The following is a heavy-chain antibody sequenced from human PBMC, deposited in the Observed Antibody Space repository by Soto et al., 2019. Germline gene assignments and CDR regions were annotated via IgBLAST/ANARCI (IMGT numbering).Heavy chain of an antibody. CDR1: GFTFSSYA. V-gene: IGHV3-30-3*01. D-gene: IGHD2-2*01. Sequence: QVQLVESGGGVVQPGGSLRLSCAASGFTFSSYAMQWVRQAPGKGLEWVAVISYDGSNKYYADSVKGRFTISRDNSKNTLYLQMNSLRAEDTAVYYCARDPSVPATAIWFDYWGQGTLVTVSS. CDR2: ISYDGSNK. CDR3: ARDPSVPATAIWFDY. J-gene: IGHJ4*02.